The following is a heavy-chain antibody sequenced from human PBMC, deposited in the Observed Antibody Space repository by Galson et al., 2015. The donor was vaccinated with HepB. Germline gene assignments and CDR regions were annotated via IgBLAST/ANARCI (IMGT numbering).Heavy chain of an antibody. CDR1: GFTFGSYA. D-gene: IGHD2-21*01. J-gene: IGHJ4*02. CDR3: ARVTNCGLFDY. Sequence: SLRLSCAASGFTFGSYAIHWVRQAPGKRLEYVSGISSDGVTTHYGNSVKGRFTISRDNGKSTVYLQMGSLRIEDMAVYYCARVTNCGLFDYWGQGVLVTVSS. V-gene: IGHV3-64*01. CDR2: ISSDGVTT.